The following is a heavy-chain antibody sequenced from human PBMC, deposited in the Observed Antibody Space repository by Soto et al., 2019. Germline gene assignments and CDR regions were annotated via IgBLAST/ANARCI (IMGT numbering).Heavy chain of an antibody. Sequence: QVQLVQSGAEVKKPGASVKVSCKASGYTFTSYYMHWVRQAPGQGLEWMGIINPSGGSTSYAQKFQGRVTMTRDTSTSTVYLELSSLRSEDTAVYYCARWVGRGAYFDYWGQGTLVTVSS. CDR2: INPSGGST. V-gene: IGHV1-46*03. D-gene: IGHD1-26*01. CDR3: ARWVGRGAYFDY. CDR1: GYTFTSYY. J-gene: IGHJ4*02.